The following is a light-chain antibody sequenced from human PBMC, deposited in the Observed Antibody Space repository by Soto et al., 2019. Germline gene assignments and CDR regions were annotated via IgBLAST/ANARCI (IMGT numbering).Light chain of an antibody. CDR2: AAS. J-gene: IGKJ5*01. CDR3: QQRSNWPPVT. Sequence: DIQMTQSPSSRSSSVGDRVTITWRASQGISNLLAWYQQRPGKLPKLLIYAASTLQPGVPSRFSGSGSGTDFTLTISSLETEDFAVYYCQQRSNWPPVTFGQGTRLEIK. CDR1: QGISNL. V-gene: IGKV1-27*01.